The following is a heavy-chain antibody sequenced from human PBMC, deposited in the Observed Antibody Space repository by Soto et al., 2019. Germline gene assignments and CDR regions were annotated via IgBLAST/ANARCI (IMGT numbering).Heavy chain of an antibody. CDR3: ARDEDGDGYKFFDS. V-gene: IGHV4-34*01. Sequence: SETLSLTCAVYGGSFSGYYWTWIRQPPGKGLEWIGEISHSGTTNYSPSLKSRVTISVDKSKNQFSLKLSSVIAADTAIYYCARDEDGDGYKFFDSWGQGALVTVS. CDR1: GGSFSGYY. D-gene: IGHD2-21*01. CDR2: ISHSGTT. J-gene: IGHJ4*02.